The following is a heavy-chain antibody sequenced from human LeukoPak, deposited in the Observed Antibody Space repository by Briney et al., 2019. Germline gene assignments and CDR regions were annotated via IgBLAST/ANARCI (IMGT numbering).Heavy chain of an antibody. D-gene: IGHD3-3*01. Sequence: SETLSLTCAVYGGSFSGYYWSWIRQPPGKGLEWIGEINHSGSTNYNPSLKSRVTISVDTSKNQFSLKLSSVTAADTAVYYCARDFRSPNYYYYMDVWGKGTTVTVSS. V-gene: IGHV4-34*01. CDR3: ARDFRSPNYYYYMDV. J-gene: IGHJ6*03. CDR1: GGSFSGYY. CDR2: INHSGST.